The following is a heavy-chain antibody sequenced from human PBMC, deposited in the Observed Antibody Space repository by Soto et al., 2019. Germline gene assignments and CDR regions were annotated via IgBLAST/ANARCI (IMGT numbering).Heavy chain of an antibody. J-gene: IGHJ4*02. CDR2: IINTGDSR. Sequence: EVHLLESGGGLIQPGGSLRLSCAASGFTFNNYAMDWVRQAPGKGLEWVSSIINTGDSRYYADSVKGRFTISRDNSKNTLYLQMNRLSADDTAVYYCAKGRTIVVVTTSLDSWGQGTLVTVSS. CDR1: GFTFNNYA. V-gene: IGHV3-23*01. CDR3: AKGRTIVVVTTSLDS. D-gene: IGHD2-21*02.